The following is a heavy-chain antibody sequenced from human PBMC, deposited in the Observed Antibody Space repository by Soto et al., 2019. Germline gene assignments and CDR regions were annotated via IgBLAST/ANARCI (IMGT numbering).Heavy chain of an antibody. Sequence: GGSLRLSCAASGFTFSSYAMHWVRQAPGKGLEWVAVISYDGSNKYYADSVKGRFTISRDNSKNTLYLQMNSLRAEDTAVYYCAREVLFWSGYSQPAGMDVCGQGTTVTVSS. CDR3: AREVLFWSGYSQPAGMDV. CDR2: ISYDGSNK. D-gene: IGHD3-3*01. CDR1: GFTFSSYA. V-gene: IGHV3-30-3*01. J-gene: IGHJ6*02.